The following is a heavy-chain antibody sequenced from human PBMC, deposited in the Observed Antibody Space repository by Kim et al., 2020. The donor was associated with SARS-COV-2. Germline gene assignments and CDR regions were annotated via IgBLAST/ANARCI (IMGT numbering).Heavy chain of an antibody. D-gene: IGHD6-19*01. Sequence: TDYAAPVKGRFTISRDDSKNTLYLQMNSLKTEDTAVYYCTTDVVAGNFDYWGQGTLVTVSS. CDR3: TTDVVAGNFDY. CDR2: T. V-gene: IGHV3-15*01. J-gene: IGHJ4*02.